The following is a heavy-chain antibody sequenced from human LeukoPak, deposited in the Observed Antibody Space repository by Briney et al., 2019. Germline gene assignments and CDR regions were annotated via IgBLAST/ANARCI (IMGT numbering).Heavy chain of an antibody. CDR3: ARDCSSTSCYPGGMDV. Sequence: GGSLRLSCAASGFTFSSYSMNWVRQAPGKGLEWVSYISSSSSTIYYADSVKGRFTISRDNAKNSLYLQMNSLRAEDTAVYYCARDCSSTSCYPGGMDVWGQGTTVTVSS. V-gene: IGHV3-48*04. D-gene: IGHD2-2*01. CDR2: ISSSSSTI. J-gene: IGHJ6*02. CDR1: GFTFSSYS.